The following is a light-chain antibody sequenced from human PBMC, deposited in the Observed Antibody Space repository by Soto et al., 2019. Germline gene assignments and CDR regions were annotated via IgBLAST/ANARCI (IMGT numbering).Light chain of an antibody. CDR3: QQYKTYPYD. CDR1: QSIRSW. CDR2: DAS. Sequence: DIQMTQSPSTLCASLGDRVTITCLASQSIRSWLAWYHQKPGKAPRLLIYDASSLESGVPSRFRGGGSGTELTLIISSLQPDDFATYYCQQYKTYPYDFGKSTKVDI. J-gene: IGKJ2*01. V-gene: IGKV1-5*01.